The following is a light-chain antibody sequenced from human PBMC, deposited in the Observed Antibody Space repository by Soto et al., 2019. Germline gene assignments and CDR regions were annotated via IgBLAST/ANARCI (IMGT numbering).Light chain of an antibody. CDR2: DAS. V-gene: IGKV3-11*01. CDR1: QSVSSY. Sequence: IVLTQSPASLSLWPVERGSLSCRASQSVSSYLGWFQQKPGQAPRLLIYDASNRATGIPARFSGSGSETDFTLTISSLETEDSAVYYCQQRASLVTFGQGTRLEI. J-gene: IGKJ5*01. CDR3: QQRASLVT.